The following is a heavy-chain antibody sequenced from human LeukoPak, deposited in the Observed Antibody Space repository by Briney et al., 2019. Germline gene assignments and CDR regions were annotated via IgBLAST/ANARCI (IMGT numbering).Heavy chain of an antibody. J-gene: IGHJ4*02. Sequence: SETLSLTCTVSGGSISSGGYYWSWIRQSPGQGLEWIGYIWPSGSTNYNPSLSGRVAISLDKSRNHFTLMVTAVTAADTAFYYCARKGPEHLPTYFDYGGRGLLVTVS. CDR1: GGSISSGGYY. D-gene: IGHD2-21*01. CDR2: IWPSGST. CDR3: ARKGPEHLPTYFDY. V-gene: IGHV4-30-2*06.